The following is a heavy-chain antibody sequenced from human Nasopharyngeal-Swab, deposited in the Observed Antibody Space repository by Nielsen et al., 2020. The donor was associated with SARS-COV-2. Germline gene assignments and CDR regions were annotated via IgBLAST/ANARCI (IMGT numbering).Heavy chain of an antibody. CDR2: IWYDGSNK. Sequence: GGSLRLSCAASGFTFSSYGMHWVRQAPGKGLEWVAVIWYDGSNKYYADSVKGRFTISRDNSKNTLYLQMNSLRGEDTAVYYCARSNSGSYSAAFDIWGQGTMVTVSS. V-gene: IGHV3-30*19. CDR1: GFTFSSYG. J-gene: IGHJ3*02. D-gene: IGHD1-26*01. CDR3: ARSNSGSYSAAFDI.